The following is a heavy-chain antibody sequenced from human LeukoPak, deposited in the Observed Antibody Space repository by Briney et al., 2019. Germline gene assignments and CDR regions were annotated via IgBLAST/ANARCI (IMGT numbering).Heavy chain of an antibody. D-gene: IGHD6-13*01. Sequence: SVKVSCKASGGTFSSYAISWVRQAPGQGLEWMGRIIPIFGTANYAQKFQGRVTITADKSTSTAYMELSSLRSEDTAVYYCARDQGIAAAGDFSDAFDIWGQGTMVTVSS. CDR2: IIPIFGTA. V-gene: IGHV1-69*06. CDR1: GGTFSSYA. CDR3: ARDQGIAAAGDFSDAFDI. J-gene: IGHJ3*02.